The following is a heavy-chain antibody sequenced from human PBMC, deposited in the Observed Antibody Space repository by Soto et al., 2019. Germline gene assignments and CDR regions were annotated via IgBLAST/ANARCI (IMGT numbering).Heavy chain of an antibody. D-gene: IGHD1-26*01. V-gene: IGHV1-3*01. CDR1: GYTFTSYA. Sequence: QVQLVQSGAEVKKPGASVKVSCKASGYTFTSYAMHWVRQAPGQRLEWMGWINAGNGNTKYSQKFQGRVTITRDTSASTADMELSSLRSEDTAVYDCARVPWGGGSYIFDYWGQGTLVTVSS. CDR3: ARVPWGGGSYIFDY. CDR2: INAGNGNT. J-gene: IGHJ4*02.